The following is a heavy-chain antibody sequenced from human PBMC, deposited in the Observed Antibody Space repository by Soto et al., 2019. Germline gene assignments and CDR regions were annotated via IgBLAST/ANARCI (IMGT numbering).Heavy chain of an antibody. D-gene: IGHD3-16*01. CDR2: VHRGGSV. Sequence: SETLSLTCAVSGAAITSGDYYWSWIRQPPGKGLEWIGFVHRGGSVDDNPSIRSRVTLSLDTSMNEFSLNLRSLTAADTAVYYCARRSNYAAGRRFDPWGQGSLVTVSS. J-gene: IGHJ5*02. V-gene: IGHV4-30-4*02. CDR1: GAAITSGDYY. CDR3: ARRSNYAAGRRFDP.